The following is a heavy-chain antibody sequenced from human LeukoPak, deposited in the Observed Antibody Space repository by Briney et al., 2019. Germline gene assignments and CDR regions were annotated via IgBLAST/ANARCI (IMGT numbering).Heavy chain of an antibody. D-gene: IGHD1-14*01. J-gene: IGHJ6*03. V-gene: IGHV3-11*04. CDR1: GFTFSDYY. Sequence: PWGSLRLSCAASGFTFSDYYMSWIRQAPGKGLEWVSYITGSGNIIYYGDSVKGRFTISRDNAKNSLYLQMSSLRVEDTAVYYCAGADRKYYMDVWGEGTTVTVFS. CDR2: ITGSGNII. CDR3: AGADRKYYMDV.